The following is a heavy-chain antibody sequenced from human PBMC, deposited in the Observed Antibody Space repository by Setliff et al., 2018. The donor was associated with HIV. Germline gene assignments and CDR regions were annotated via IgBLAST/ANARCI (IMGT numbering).Heavy chain of an antibody. CDR2: VTGNGART. J-gene: IGHJ4*02. D-gene: IGHD3-16*01. Sequence: GSLRLSCAASGFTFSNYVMTWVRQAPGKGLEWVSSVTGNGARTFYADSVKGRFTISRDTSKNTMYLQMSSLRAEDTAVYYCAKNLYTEMRGEIFDYWGRGTLVTVSS. CDR3: AKNLYTEMRGEIFDY. CDR1: GFTFSNYV. V-gene: IGHV3-23*01.